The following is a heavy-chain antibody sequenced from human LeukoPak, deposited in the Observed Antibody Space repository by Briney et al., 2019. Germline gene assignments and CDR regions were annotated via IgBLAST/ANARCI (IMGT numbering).Heavy chain of an antibody. Sequence: ASVKVSCKASGGTFSSYAISWVRQARGKGLEWMGGIIPIFGTANYAQKFQGSVTMTTDEYTSTAYMELSSLRSEDTAVYYCARDSDSSGWATFDYWGQGTLVTVSS. J-gene: IGHJ4*02. V-gene: IGHV1-69*05. CDR1: GGTFSSYA. CDR2: IIPIFGTA. CDR3: ARDSDSSGWATFDY. D-gene: IGHD6-19*01.